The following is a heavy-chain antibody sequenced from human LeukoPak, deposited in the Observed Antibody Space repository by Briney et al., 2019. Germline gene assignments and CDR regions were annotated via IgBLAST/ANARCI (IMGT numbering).Heavy chain of an antibody. J-gene: IGHJ4*02. D-gene: IGHD3-3*01. Sequence: SETLSLTCTVSGVPISSSTYYWGWIRQPPGKGLEWIGSIYYSGSTYYNPSLESRVTISVDTSQSQFSLKLTSVTAADTAVYYCATLTIFGMVLAFFDHWGQGSLVTVSS. CDR2: IYYSGST. V-gene: IGHV4-39*07. CDR1: GVPISSSTYY. CDR3: ATLTIFGMVLAFFDH.